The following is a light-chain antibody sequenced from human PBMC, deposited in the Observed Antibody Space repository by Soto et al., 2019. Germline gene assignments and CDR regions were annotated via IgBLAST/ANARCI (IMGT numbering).Light chain of an antibody. CDR1: QSVSSN. CDR2: DAS. V-gene: IGKV3-15*01. J-gene: IGKJ1*01. Sequence: EKVMTQSPATLSVSPGGRDTLSCRASQSVSSNLAWYQQKPGQAPRLLIYDASTRATGIPARFSGSGSGTEFTLTISSLQSEDLAVYYCQQYDDWPETFGQGTKV. CDR3: QQYDDWPET.